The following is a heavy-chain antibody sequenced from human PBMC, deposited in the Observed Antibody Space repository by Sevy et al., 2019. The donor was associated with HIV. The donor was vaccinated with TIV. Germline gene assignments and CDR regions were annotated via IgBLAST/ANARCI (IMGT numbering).Heavy chain of an antibody. J-gene: IGHJ4*02. D-gene: IGHD2-8*01. CDR2: LSFGCGEI. CDR1: GFTFSKYS. V-gene: IGHV3-23*01. Sequence: GGSLRLSCTASGFTFSKYSMSWVRQPPGKGLEWVSTLSFGCGEINYEDSGKGRFTTSRDNSKSSVYLKRNNLRPEDTAVYYCAREGCTKPHDYWGQGTLVTVSS. CDR3: AREGCTKPHDY.